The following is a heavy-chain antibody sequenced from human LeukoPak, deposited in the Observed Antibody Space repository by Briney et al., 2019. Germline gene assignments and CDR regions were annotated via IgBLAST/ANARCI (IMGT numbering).Heavy chain of an antibody. CDR1: GLTFSRYS. CDR3: ARDPYSGAYGDTYYYYMDV. V-gene: IGHV3-21*01. Sequence: GGSLRLSCAASGLTFSRYSMNWVRQAPGKGLEWVSSISSSSSYIYYADSVKGRFTISRDNAKNSLYLQMNSLRAEDTAVYYCARDPYSGAYGDTYYYYMDVWGKGTTVTISS. CDR2: ISSSSSYI. J-gene: IGHJ6*03. D-gene: IGHD1-26*01.